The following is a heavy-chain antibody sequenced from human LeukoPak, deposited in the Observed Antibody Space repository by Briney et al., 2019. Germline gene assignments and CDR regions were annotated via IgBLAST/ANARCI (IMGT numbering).Heavy chain of an antibody. CDR2: IYTSGST. J-gene: IGHJ4*02. D-gene: IGHD5-12*01. Sequence: SQTLSLTCTVSGGSISSGSYYWSWIRQPAGKGLEWIGRIYTSGSTNYNPSLKSRVTISVDTSKNQFSLKLSSVTAADTAVYYCARARANSGYEGYFDYWGQGTLVTVSS. CDR1: GGSISSGSYY. CDR3: ARARANSGYEGYFDY. V-gene: IGHV4-61*02.